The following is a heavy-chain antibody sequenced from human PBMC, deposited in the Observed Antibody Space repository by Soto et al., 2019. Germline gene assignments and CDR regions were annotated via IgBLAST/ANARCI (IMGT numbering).Heavy chain of an antibody. CDR2: INPNSGGT. J-gene: IGHJ6*02. V-gene: IGHV1-2*04. CDR3: ARTVASEYSSTNYYYYGMDV. D-gene: IGHD6-6*01. CDR1: GYTFTGYY. Sequence: ASVKVSCKASGYTFTGYYMHWVRQAPGQGLEWMGWINPNSGGTNYAQKFQGWVTMTRDTSISTAYMELSRLRSDDTAVYYCARTVASEYSSTNYYYYGMDVWGQGTTVPVSS.